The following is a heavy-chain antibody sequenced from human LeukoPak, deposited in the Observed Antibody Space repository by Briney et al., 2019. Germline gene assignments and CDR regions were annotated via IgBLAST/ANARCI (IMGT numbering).Heavy chain of an antibody. V-gene: IGHV3-23*01. J-gene: IGHJ4*02. Sequence: GGSLRLSCAASGFTFSSYAMSWVRQAPGKGLEWVSAISGSGGSTYYADSVKDRFTISRDNSKNTLYLQMNSLRAEDTAVYYCAKDRWLWFGNFDYWGQGTLVTVSS. CDR3: AKDRWLWFGNFDY. D-gene: IGHD3-10*01. CDR2: ISGSGGST. CDR1: GFTFSSYA.